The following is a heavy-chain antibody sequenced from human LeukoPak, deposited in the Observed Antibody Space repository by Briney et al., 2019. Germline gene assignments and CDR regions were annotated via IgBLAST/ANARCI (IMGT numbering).Heavy chain of an antibody. D-gene: IGHD6-13*01. CDR2: IYHSGST. J-gene: IGHJ4*02. V-gene: IGHV4-38-2*02. Sequence: SETLSLTCAVSGYSISRDFCWGWIRQPPGKGLEWIGSIYHSGSTYYNPSLRSRVTISVDTSKNQLSLKLSSVTAADTAVYYCARDSGFSSSWYGRQPDYWGQGTLVTVSS. CDR3: ARDSGFSSSWYGRQPDY. CDR1: GYSISRDFC.